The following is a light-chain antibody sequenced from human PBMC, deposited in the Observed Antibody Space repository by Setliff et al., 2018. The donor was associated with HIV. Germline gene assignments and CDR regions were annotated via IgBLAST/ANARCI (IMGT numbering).Light chain of an antibody. J-gene: IGLJ1*01. CDR2: EVN. CDR1: SSDIGTYKY. CDR3: CSYTSSTTYV. Sequence: QSALTQPASVSGSPGQSITISCTGTSSDIGTYKYVSWYQQHPGKAPKLMIFEVNNRPSGVSDRFSGSKSGYTASLTISGLQAEDEAPYYCCSYTSSTTYVFGTGTKVTVL. V-gene: IGLV2-14*01.